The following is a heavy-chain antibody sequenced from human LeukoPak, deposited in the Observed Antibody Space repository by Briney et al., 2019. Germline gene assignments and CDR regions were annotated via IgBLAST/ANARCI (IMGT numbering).Heavy chain of an antibody. Sequence: HGESLKISCKGSGYSFTSYWISWVRQMPGKGLEWMGRIDPSDSYTNYSPSFQGHVTISADKSISTAYLQWSSLKAPDTAMYYCARISLKGYCSSTSCHAVWGQGTLVTVSS. CDR3: ARISLKGYCSSTSCHAV. J-gene: IGHJ4*02. V-gene: IGHV5-10-1*01. CDR2: IDPSDSYT. D-gene: IGHD2-2*01. CDR1: GYSFTSYW.